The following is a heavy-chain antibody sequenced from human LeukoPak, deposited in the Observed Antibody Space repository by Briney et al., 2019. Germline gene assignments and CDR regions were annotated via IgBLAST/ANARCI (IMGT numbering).Heavy chain of an antibody. CDR1: GFTFSSFW. Sequence: GGSLRLSCVVSGFTFSSFWMNWVRQAPGEGLEWVANIHEDGSEKYFVDSVKGRFTISRDNAKNSLYLRMNSLRAEDTAVYYCARTLRLNTPRAFDIWGQGTMVTISS. J-gene: IGHJ3*02. D-gene: IGHD3-3*01. V-gene: IGHV3-7*05. CDR3: ARTLRLNTPRAFDI. CDR2: IHEDGSEK.